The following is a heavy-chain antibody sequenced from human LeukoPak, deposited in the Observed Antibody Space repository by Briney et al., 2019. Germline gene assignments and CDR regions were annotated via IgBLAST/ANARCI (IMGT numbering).Heavy chain of an antibody. Sequence: SETLSLTCTVSGGSISSYYWSWIRQPPGKGLEWIGEINHSGSTNYNPSLKSRVTISVDTSKNQFSLKLSSVTAADTAVYYCASLGEYCSGGSCNQSYYYYGMDVWGQGTTVTVSS. V-gene: IGHV4-34*01. CDR3: ASLGEYCSGGSCNQSYYYYGMDV. D-gene: IGHD2-15*01. J-gene: IGHJ6*02. CDR2: INHSGST. CDR1: GGSISSYY.